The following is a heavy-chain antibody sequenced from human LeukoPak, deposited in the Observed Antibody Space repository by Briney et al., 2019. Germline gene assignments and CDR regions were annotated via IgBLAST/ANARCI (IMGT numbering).Heavy chain of an antibody. Sequence: ASVKVSCKASGYTFTSYGISWVRQAPGQGLEWMGWISAYNGNTNYAQKLQGRVTMTTDTSTSTAYMELRSLRSDDTAVYYCARTRLRYFDWLLPHDAFDIWGQGTTVTVSS. CDR2: ISAYNGNT. V-gene: IGHV1-18*01. CDR1: GYTFTSYG. D-gene: IGHD3-9*01. J-gene: IGHJ3*02. CDR3: ARTRLRYFDWLLPHDAFDI.